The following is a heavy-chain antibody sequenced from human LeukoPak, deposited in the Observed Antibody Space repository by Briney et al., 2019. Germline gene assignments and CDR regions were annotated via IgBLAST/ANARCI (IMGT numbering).Heavy chain of an antibody. CDR1: GFTFNSYS. CDR3: ARDRSYDSSGYLTG. D-gene: IGHD3-22*01. J-gene: IGHJ4*02. Sequence: GGSLRLSCAASGFTFNSYSMNWVRQAPGKGLEWVSSISSSSSYIYYADSVKGRFTISRDNAKNSLYLQMNSLRAEDTAVYYCARDRSYDSSGYLTGWGQGTLVTVSS. V-gene: IGHV3-21*01. CDR2: ISSSSSYI.